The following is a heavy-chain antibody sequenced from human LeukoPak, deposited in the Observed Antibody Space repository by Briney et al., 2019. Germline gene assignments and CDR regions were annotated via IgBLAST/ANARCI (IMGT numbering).Heavy chain of an antibody. J-gene: IGHJ4*02. Sequence: PSETLSLTCTVSGGSITNDNYYWAWIRQPPGKGLEWIGSIYYSGTTYDNPTLKSRVTISLDTSKSQFSLKLSSVTAADTAVYYCASGGFSEDYFDYWGQGTLVTVSS. CDR3: ASGGFSEDYFDY. CDR2: IYYSGTT. V-gene: IGHV4-39*07. D-gene: IGHD3-16*01. CDR1: GGSITNDNYY.